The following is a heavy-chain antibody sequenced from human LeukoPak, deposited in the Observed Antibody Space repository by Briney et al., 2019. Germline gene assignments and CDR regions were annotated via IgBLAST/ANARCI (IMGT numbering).Heavy chain of an antibody. J-gene: IGHJ4*02. D-gene: IGHD3-16*02. CDR1: GFTFSSYG. Sequence: GGSLRLSCAASGFTFSSYGMHWVRQAPGKGLEWVAFIRYDGSNKYYADSVKGRFTIPRDNSKNTLYLQMNSLRAEDTAVYYCAKDSHDDYVWGSYRYWDYWGQGTLVTVSS. V-gene: IGHV3-30*02. CDR2: IRYDGSNK. CDR3: AKDSHDDYVWGSYRYWDY.